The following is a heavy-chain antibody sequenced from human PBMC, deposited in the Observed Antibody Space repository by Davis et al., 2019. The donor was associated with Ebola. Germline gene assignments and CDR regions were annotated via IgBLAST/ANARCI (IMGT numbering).Heavy chain of an antibody. Sequence: GESLKISCAASGFTFSSYWMSWVRQAPGKGLEWVANIKQDGSEKYYVDSVKGRFTISRDSAKNSLYLQMNSLRAEDTATYYCARDLIRITMVRGVIPPGYWGQGTLVTVSS. J-gene: IGHJ4*02. V-gene: IGHV3-7*01. CDR1: GFTFSSYW. D-gene: IGHD3-10*01. CDR2: IKQDGSEK. CDR3: ARDLIRITMVRGVIPPGY.